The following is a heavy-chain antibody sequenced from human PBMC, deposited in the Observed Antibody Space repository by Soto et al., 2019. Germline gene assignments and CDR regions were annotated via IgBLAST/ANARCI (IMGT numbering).Heavy chain of an antibody. CDR2: INAGNGNT. J-gene: IGHJ4*02. CDR3: AGSTKARPPRV. CDR1: GYTFTNYA. V-gene: IGHV1-3*01. D-gene: IGHD3-10*01. Sequence: ASVKVSCKASGYTFTNYAIHWVRHAPGQMLEWMGWINAGNGNTKYSQKFQGRVTITRDTSASTAYMELSSLRSEDTAVYYCAGSTKARPPRVWGQGTLVTVSS.